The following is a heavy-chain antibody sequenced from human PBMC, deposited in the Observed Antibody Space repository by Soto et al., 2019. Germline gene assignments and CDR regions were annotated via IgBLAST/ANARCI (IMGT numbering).Heavy chain of an antibody. CDR3: AKDQLSDYIWGSYRFEYNWFDP. V-gene: IGHV3-30*18. CDR1: GFTFSSYG. Sequence: QVQLVESGGGVVQPGRSLRLSCAASGFTFSSYGMHWVRQAPGKGLEWVAVISYDGSNKYYADSVKGRFIISRDNSKNTLYLQMNSLRAEDTAVYYCAKDQLSDYIWGSYRFEYNWFDPWGQGTLVTVSS. J-gene: IGHJ5*02. D-gene: IGHD3-16*02. CDR2: ISYDGSNK.